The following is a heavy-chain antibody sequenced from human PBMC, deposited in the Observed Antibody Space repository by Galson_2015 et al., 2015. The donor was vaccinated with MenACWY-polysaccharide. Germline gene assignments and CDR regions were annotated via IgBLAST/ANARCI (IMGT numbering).Heavy chain of an antibody. CDR3: ARGFSGYDPY. D-gene: IGHD5-12*01. CDR1: GGSISSSSYY. J-gene: IGHJ4*02. V-gene: IGHV4-39*07. Sequence: SETLSLTCTVSGGSISSSSYYWGWLRQPPGKGLEWIGSIYYSGSTYYNPSLKSRVTISVDTSKNQFSLKLSSVTAADTAVYYCARGFSGYDPYWGQGTLVTVSS. CDR2: IYYSGST.